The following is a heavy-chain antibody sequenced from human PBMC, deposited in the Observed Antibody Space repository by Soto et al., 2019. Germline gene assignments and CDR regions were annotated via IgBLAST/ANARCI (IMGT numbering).Heavy chain of an antibody. J-gene: IGHJ4*02. D-gene: IGHD6-19*01. CDR1: GYTFTGYY. CDR3: ARAPEQWPHPFDY. V-gene: IGHV1-2*02. CDR2: INPNSGGT. Sequence: ASVKVSCKASGYTFTGYYMHWVRQAPGQGLEWMGWINPNSGGTNYAQKFQGRVTMTRDTSISTAYMELSRLRSDDTAVYYCARAPEQWPHPFDYWGQGTLVTVSS.